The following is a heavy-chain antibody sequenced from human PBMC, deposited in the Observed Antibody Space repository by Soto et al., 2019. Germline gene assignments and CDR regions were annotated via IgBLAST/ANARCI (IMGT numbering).Heavy chain of an antibody. CDR2: ITPVFGTV. Sequence: QVHLVQSGAEVRKPGSSVRVSCKASGGSFNSYIITWVRQAPGQGLEWLGGITPVFGTVAYAQKFQGRVTISAEGSTAYMDLSRLRSEDTAVYFCARGMRYDTLMLWGQGTLVAVPS. J-gene: IGHJ4*02. CDR1: GGSFNSYI. D-gene: IGHD3-22*01. CDR3: ARGMRYDTLML. V-gene: IGHV1-69*12.